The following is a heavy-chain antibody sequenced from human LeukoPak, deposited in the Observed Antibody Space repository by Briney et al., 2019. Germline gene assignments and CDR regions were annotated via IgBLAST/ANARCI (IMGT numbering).Heavy chain of an antibody. D-gene: IGHD5-12*01. V-gene: IGHV1-69*05. J-gene: IGHJ6*03. CDR3: AAGYSGYDFDSLPYYYYMDV. Sequence: ASAKVSCKAPGGTFSSYAISWVRQDPGQGLEWMGGIIPIFGTANYAQKFQGRVTITTDESTSTAYMELSRLRSEDTAFYYCAAGYSGYDFDSLPYYYYMDVWGKGTTVTVSS. CDR1: GGTFSSYA. CDR2: IIPIFGTA.